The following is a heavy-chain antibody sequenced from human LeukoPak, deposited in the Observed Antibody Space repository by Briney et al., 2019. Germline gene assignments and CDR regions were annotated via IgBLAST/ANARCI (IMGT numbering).Heavy chain of an antibody. CDR1: GFTFSSYE. CDR2: NSSSGSTI. J-gene: IGHJ4*02. Sequence: PGGSLRLPCAASGFTFSSYEMNWVRQAPGKGLEWVSYNSSSGSTIYYADSVKGRFTISRDNAKNSLYLQMNSLRAEDTAVYYWARLTTCDYWGQGTLVTVSS. D-gene: IGHD4/OR15-4a*01. V-gene: IGHV3-48*03. CDR3: ARLTTCDY.